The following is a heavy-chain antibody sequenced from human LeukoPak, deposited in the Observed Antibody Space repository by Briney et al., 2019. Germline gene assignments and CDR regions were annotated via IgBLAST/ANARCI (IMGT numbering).Heavy chain of an antibody. V-gene: IGHV4-59*08. CDR3: ARSAYYYDVDI. J-gene: IGHJ3*02. D-gene: IGHD3-22*01. CDR1: GGSISSYY. CDR2: ISYSGST. Sequence: PSETLSLTCTVSGGSISSYYWSWIRQPPGKGLDWIGYISYSGSTNYNPSLKSRVTISIDTPKNQFSLKLSSVTAADTALYYCARSAYYYDVDIWRQGTMVAVSS.